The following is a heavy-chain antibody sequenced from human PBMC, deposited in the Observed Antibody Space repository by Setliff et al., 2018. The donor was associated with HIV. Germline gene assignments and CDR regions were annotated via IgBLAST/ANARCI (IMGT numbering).Heavy chain of an antibody. CDR3: ARGGRGSGSYLLDY. V-gene: IGHV1-2*02. Sequence: GASVKVSCKASGYTFTGDYMHWVRQAPGQGLEWMGWINPNSGGTNCAQKFQGRVTMTRDTSISTAYMELSRLRSDDAAVYYCARGGRGSGSYLLDYWGQGTLVTVSS. CDR1: GYTFTGDY. CDR2: INPNSGGT. D-gene: IGHD3-10*01. J-gene: IGHJ4*02.